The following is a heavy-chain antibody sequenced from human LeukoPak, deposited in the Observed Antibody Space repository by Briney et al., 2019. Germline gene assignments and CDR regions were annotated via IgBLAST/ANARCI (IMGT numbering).Heavy chain of an antibody. D-gene: IGHD2-15*01. V-gene: IGHV3-23*01. CDR2: ISGSGRST. CDR3: AKDGDDIVVVVAATFDY. CDR1: GFTFSSHG. Sequence: GGSLRLSCAASGFTFSSHGINWVRQAPGKGLEWVSAISGSGRSTYYADSVRGRFTISRDNSKNTLYLQMNSLRAEDTAVYYCAKDGDDIVVVVAATFDYWAREPWSPSPQ. J-gene: IGHJ4*02.